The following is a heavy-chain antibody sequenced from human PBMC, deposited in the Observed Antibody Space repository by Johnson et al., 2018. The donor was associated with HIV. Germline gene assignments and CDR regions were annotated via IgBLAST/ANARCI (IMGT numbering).Heavy chain of an antibody. Sequence: QMQLVESGGGLVQPGGSLRLSCAASGFTFSSYGMHWVRQAPGKGLEWVAFIRYDGSNKYYADSVKGRFTISRDKSKNTLYLQMNSLRAEDTAVYYCARIPGSGWEHDAFDIWGQGTMVTVSS. V-gene: IGHV3-30*02. CDR2: IRYDGSNK. CDR3: ARIPGSGWEHDAFDI. CDR1: GFTFSSYG. D-gene: IGHD6-19*01. J-gene: IGHJ3*02.